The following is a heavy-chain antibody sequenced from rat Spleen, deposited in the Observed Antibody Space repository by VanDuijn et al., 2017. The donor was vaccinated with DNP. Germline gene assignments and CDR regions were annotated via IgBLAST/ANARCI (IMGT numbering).Heavy chain of an antibody. J-gene: IGHJ3*01. CDR2: ISYDGIST. CDR3: ARHKNYGWFPY. Sequence: EVQLVESGGGLVQPGRFLKLSCAASGFTFSDYNMAWVRQVPKKGLEWVATISYDGISTYYRDSVKGRFTISRENAKSTLYLQMDSLRSEDTATYYCARHKNYGWFPYWGQGTLVTVSS. D-gene: IGHD1-11*01. V-gene: IGHV5-7*01. CDR1: GFTFSDYN.